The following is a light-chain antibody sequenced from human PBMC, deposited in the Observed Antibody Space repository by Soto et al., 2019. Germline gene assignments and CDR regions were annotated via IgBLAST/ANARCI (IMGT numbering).Light chain of an antibody. J-gene: IGKJ1*01. Sequence: ESGLMQSPGTLSLSPGERATLSCRASQSVPSKYLAWYQQNPGQAPRLLIYGASNRATGIPDKFSGSRSGTDFTLTISRLEPEDFAVYYCQHYGTSPRTFAQRTKLDIK. CDR2: GAS. CDR1: QSVPSKY. V-gene: IGKV3-20*01. CDR3: QHYGTSPRT.